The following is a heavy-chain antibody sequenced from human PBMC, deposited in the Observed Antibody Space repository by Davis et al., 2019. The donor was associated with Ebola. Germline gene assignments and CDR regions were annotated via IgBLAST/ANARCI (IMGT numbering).Heavy chain of an antibody. Sequence: AASVKVSCKASGGTFRSYAISWVRQAPGQGLEWMGRIIPILGIANYAQKFQGRVTITADESTSTAYMELSSLRSEDTAVYYCARDSGIAARPRGDYYYYYGMDVWGQGTTVTVSS. V-gene: IGHV1-69*04. J-gene: IGHJ6*02. CDR3: ARDSGIAARPRGDYYYYYGMDV. D-gene: IGHD6-6*01. CDR2: IIPILGIA. CDR1: GGTFRSYA.